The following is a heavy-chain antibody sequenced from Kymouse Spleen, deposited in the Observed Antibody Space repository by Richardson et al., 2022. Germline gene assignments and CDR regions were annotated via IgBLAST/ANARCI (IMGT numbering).Heavy chain of an antibody. J-gene: IGHJ4*02. Sequence: EVQLVESGGGLVQPGRSLRLSCAASGFTFDDYAMHWVRQAPGKGLEWVSGISWNSGSIGYADSVKGRFTISRDNAKNSLYLQMNSLRAEDTALYYCAKDSSSGWYVGGYWGQGTLVTVSS. CDR1: GFTFDDYA. V-gene: IGHV3-9*01. D-gene: IGHD6-19*01. CDR2: ISWNSGSI. CDR3: AKDSSSGWYVGGY.